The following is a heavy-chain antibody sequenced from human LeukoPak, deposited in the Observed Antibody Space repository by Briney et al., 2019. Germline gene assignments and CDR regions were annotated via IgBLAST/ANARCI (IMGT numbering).Heavy chain of an antibody. J-gene: IGHJ4*02. CDR1: GFTFSSYW. CDR3: ARGRRSGWYLDY. Sequence: GGSLRLSCAASGFTFSSYWMHWVRQAPGKGLVWVSRINSDGSSTSYADSVKGRLTISRDNAKNTLYLQMNSLRAEDAAVYYCARGRRSGWYLDYWGQGTLVTVSS. CDR2: INSDGSST. D-gene: IGHD6-19*01. V-gene: IGHV3-74*01.